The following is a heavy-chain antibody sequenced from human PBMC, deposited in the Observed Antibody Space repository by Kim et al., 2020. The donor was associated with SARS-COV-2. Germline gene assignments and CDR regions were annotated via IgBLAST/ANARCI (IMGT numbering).Heavy chain of an antibody. V-gene: IGHV3-21*01. D-gene: IGHD6-13*01. J-gene: IGHJ6*04. CDR3: ARDDSSPPDV. CDR2: YI. Sequence: YIYYADSVKGRFTISRDNAKNSLYLQMNSLRAEDTAVYYCARDDSSPPDVWGKGTTVTVSS.